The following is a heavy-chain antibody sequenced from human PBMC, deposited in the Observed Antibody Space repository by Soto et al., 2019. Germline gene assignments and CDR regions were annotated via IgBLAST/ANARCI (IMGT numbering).Heavy chain of an antibody. Sequence: SETLSLTCAVYGGSFSGYYWSWIRQPPGKGLEWIGEINHSGSTNYNPSLKSRVTISVDTSKNQFSLKLSSVTAADTAVYYCVRTYYGGNEAVDYWGQGTLVTVSS. D-gene: IGHD4-17*01. J-gene: IGHJ4*02. CDR3: VRTYYGGNEAVDY. V-gene: IGHV4-34*01. CDR2: INHSGST. CDR1: GGSFSGYY.